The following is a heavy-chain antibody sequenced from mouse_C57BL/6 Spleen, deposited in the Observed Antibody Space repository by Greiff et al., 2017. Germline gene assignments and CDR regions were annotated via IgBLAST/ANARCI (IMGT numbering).Heavy chain of an antibody. Sequence: VQLQQPGAELVRPGSSVKLSCKASGYTFTSYWMHWVKQSPIQGLEWIGNIDPSDSETHYNQKFKDKATLTVDKSSSTAYMQLSSLPSEDSAVYYGARWDDYDGGFAYWGQGTLVTVSA. D-gene: IGHD2-4*01. CDR1: GYTFTSYW. CDR2: IDPSDSET. J-gene: IGHJ3*01. V-gene: IGHV1-52*01. CDR3: ARWDDYDGGFAY.